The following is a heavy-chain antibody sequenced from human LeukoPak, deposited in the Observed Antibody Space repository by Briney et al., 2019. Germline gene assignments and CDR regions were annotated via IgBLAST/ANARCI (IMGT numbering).Heavy chain of an antibody. Sequence: SETLSLTCTVSGGSISSYYWSWIRQPPGKGLEWIGYIYYSGSTNYNPSLKSRVTISVDTSKNQFSLKLSSVTAADTAVYYCARCRDDDFWSGSVDYWGQGTLVTVSS. CDR2: IYYSGST. V-gene: IGHV4-59*12. J-gene: IGHJ4*02. D-gene: IGHD3-3*01. CDR3: ARCRDDDFWSGSVDY. CDR1: GGSISSYY.